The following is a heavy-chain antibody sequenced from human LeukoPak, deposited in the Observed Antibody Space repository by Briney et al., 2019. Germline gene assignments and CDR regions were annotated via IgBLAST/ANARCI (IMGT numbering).Heavy chain of an antibody. CDR1: GGTFSSYA. Sequence: SVKVSCKASGGTFSSYAISWVRQAPGQGLEWMGGIIPIFGTANYAQKFQGRVTITADESTSTAYMELSSLRSEDTAVYYCATGGGDYVRYYYYGMDVWGQGTTVTVSS. J-gene: IGHJ6*02. D-gene: IGHD4-17*01. CDR3: ATGGGDYVRYYYYGMDV. V-gene: IGHV1-69*13. CDR2: IIPIFGTA.